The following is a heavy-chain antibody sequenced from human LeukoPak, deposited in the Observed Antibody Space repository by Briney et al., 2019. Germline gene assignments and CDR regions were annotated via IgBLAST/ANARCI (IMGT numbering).Heavy chain of an antibody. D-gene: IGHD2-2*01. J-gene: IGHJ6*03. CDR2: INPSGGST. CDR3: RVVPAANYYYYYMDV. CDR1: GYTFTSYY. Sequence: ASVKVSCKASGYTFTSYYMHWVRQAPGQGLEWMGIINPSGGSTSYAQKFQGRVTMTRDTSTSTVYMELSSLRSEDTAVYYCRVVPAANYYYYYMDVWGKGTTVTVSS. V-gene: IGHV1-46*01.